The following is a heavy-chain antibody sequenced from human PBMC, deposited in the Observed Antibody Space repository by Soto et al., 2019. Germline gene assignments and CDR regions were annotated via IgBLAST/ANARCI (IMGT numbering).Heavy chain of an antibody. CDR1: GFTFSSYA. V-gene: IGHV3-30-3*01. D-gene: IGHD2-21*01. Sequence: QVQLVESGGGVVQPGRSLRLSCAASGFTFSSYAMHWVRQAPGKGLEWVAVISYDGSNKYYADSVEGRFTISRDNSKNTLYLQMNSLRAEDTAVYYCARAGERYAFDIWGQGTMVTVSS. J-gene: IGHJ3*02. CDR3: ARAGERYAFDI. CDR2: ISYDGSNK.